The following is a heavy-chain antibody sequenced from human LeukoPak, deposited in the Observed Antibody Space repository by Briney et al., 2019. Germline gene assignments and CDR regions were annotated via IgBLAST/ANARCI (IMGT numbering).Heavy chain of an antibody. J-gene: IGHJ4*02. D-gene: IGHD1-26*01. CDR1: GGSISSYY. Sequence: PSETLSLTCTVSGGSISSYYWSWIRQPPGKGLEWIGYIYYSGSTNYNPSLKSRVTISVDTSKNQFSLKLSSVTAADTAVYYCARGSYLSLFDYWGQGTLVTVSS. CDR2: IYYSGST. V-gene: IGHV4-59*01. CDR3: ARGSYLSLFDY.